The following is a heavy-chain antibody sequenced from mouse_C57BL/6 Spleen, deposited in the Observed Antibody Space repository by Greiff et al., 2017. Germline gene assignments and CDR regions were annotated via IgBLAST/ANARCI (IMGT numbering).Heavy chain of an antibody. Sequence: EVMLVESGGGLVQPGGSLSLSCAASGFTFTDYYMSWVRQPPGKALEWLGFIRNKANGYTTEYSASVKGRFTISRDNSQSILYLQINALRAEDSATYYCASLSGTYYAMDYWGQGTSVTVSS. V-gene: IGHV7-3*01. CDR3: ASLSGTYYAMDY. CDR2: IRNKANGYTT. CDR1: GFTFTDYY. D-gene: IGHD4-1*01. J-gene: IGHJ4*01.